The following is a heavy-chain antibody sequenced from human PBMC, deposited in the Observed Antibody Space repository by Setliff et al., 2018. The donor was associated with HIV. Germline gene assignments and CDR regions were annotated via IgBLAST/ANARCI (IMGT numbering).Heavy chain of an antibody. J-gene: IGHJ4*02. CDR2: IYTSGST. Sequence: PSETLSLTCTVSGGSISSDSYYWSWIRQPAGKGLEWIGHIYTSGSTNYNPSLKSRVIISVDKSKNQFSLRLTSVTAADTAVYYCARDPVITMMVGPKFYFDYWGQGILVTVSS. CDR3: ARDPVITMMVGPKFYFDY. D-gene: IGHD3-22*01. CDR1: GGSISSDSYY. V-gene: IGHV4-61*09.